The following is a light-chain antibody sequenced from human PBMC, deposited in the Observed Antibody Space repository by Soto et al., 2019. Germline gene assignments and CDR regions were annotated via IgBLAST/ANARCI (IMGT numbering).Light chain of an antibody. Sequence: QSVLTQPASVSGSPGQSITISCTGTSSDVGGYNYVSWYQQHPGKAPKLMIYEVSNRPSGVSNRFSGSKSGNTASLTISGLQAEDEADYYCAAWDDRLYGNVFGTGTKVTVL. J-gene: IGLJ1*01. V-gene: IGLV2-14*01. CDR3: AAWDDRLYGNV. CDR1: SSDVGGYNY. CDR2: EVS.